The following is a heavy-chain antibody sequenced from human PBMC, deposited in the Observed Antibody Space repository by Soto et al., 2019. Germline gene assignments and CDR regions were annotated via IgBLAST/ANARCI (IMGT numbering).Heavy chain of an antibody. Sequence: GASVKVSCKASGYTFTSYAIYWVRQAPGQRLEWMGWISAYNGNTNYAQKLQGRVTMTTDTSTSTAYMELRSLRSDDTAVYYCARDSTQHSSGWYGNYYYYYGMDVWGQGTTVTVSS. CDR2: ISAYNGNT. CDR1: GYTFTSYA. D-gene: IGHD6-19*01. J-gene: IGHJ6*02. V-gene: IGHV1-18*01. CDR3: ARDSTQHSSGWYGNYYYYYGMDV.